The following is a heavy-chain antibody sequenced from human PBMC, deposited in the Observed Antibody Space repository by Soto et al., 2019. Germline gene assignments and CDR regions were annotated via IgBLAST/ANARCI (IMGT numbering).Heavy chain of an antibody. CDR3: AAAHYDSSGYRLRPFDY. J-gene: IGHJ4*02. CDR1: GFTFTSSA. Sequence: SVKVSCKASGFTFTSSAVQWVRQARGQRLEWIGWIVVGSGNTNYAQKFQERVTITRDMSTSTAYMELSSLRSEDTAVYYCAAAHYDSSGYRLRPFDYWGQGTLVTVSS. V-gene: IGHV1-58*01. D-gene: IGHD3-22*01. CDR2: IVVGSGNT.